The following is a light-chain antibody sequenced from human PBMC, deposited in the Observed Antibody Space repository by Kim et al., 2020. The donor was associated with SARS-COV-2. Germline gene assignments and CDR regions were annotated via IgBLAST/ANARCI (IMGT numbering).Light chain of an antibody. CDR1: QDIRSG. Sequence: ASVGDRVTITCRSSQDIRSGLAWYQQKPGKAPRVLIYEASSLEGGVPSRFGGSGSGTDFTLTISSLQPEDFATYYCQQYSKYPITFGQGTRLEIK. J-gene: IGKJ5*01. V-gene: IGKV1D-13*01. CDR2: EAS. CDR3: QQYSKYPIT.